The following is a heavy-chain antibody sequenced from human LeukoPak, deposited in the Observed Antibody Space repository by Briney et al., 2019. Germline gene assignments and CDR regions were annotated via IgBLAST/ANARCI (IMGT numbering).Heavy chain of an antibody. CDR2: ILPLVGIP. V-gene: IGHV1-69*04. D-gene: IGHD4-17*01. CDR1: GGTFSDYA. J-gene: IGHJ4*02. CDR3: ARAKDYGDLPFDY. Sequence: GASVKVSCKASGGTFSDYAINWVRQAPGQGPEWMGRILPLVGIPNYAKKFQARVTITADKSTNTAYMELSNLRSDDTAVFYCARAKDYGDLPFDYWGQGTLVTVSS.